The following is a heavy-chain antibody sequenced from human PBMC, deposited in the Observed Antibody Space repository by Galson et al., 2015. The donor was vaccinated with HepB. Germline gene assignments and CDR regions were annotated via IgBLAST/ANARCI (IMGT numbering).Heavy chain of an antibody. CDR1: GYTFTSYG. Sequence: QSGAEVKKPGASVKVSCKASGYTFTSYGISWVRQAPGQGLEWMAWISAGNGSTKYSQKFQGRVTITRDTSASTAYMELSSLRSEDTAVYYCARAGYCSSTSCYWWFDPWGQGTLVTVSS. CDR3: ARAGYCSSTSCYWWFDP. D-gene: IGHD2-2*01. CDR2: ISAGNGST. J-gene: IGHJ5*02. V-gene: IGHV1-18*01.